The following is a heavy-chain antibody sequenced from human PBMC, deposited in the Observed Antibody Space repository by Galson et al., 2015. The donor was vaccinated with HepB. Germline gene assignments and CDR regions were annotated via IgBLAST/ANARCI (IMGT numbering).Heavy chain of an antibody. CDR2: ISWKRGYI. D-gene: IGHD1/OR15-1a*01. V-gene: IGHV3-9*01. J-gene: IGHJ4*02. CDR1: GFTFDDFA. Sequence: SLRLSCAASGFTFDDFAMHWVRQTPGKGLEWVAGISWKRGYIVYADSVKGRFTISRDNAKKSLYLQMNSLRVEDTAWYYCAKDVSGTMAGRGAFDYWGQGTLVTVSS. CDR3: AKDVSGTMAGRGAFDY.